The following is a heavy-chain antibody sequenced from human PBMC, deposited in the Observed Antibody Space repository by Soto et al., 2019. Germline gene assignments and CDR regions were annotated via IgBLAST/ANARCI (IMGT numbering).Heavy chain of an antibody. V-gene: IGHV3-23*01. CDR1: GFTFSSYA. D-gene: IGHD2-2*01. CDR2: GSGSGGST. J-gene: IGHJ5*02. CDR3: AKARSSSPSCHSCDEAAYNWFDP. Sequence: TGGSLRLSCSASGFTFSSYAMSWVPQAPGRGLEWVSVGSGSGGSTYYGDSVTGRCTICRNSSKSALYLQMNSLRAEDTAVYYCAKARSSSPSCHSCDEAAYNWFDPWGQGTLVTVS.